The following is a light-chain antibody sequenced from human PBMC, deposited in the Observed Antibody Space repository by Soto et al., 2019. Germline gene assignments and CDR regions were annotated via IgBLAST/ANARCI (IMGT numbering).Light chain of an antibody. J-gene: IGKJ4*01. V-gene: IGKV3-20*01. CDR2: GAS. CDR3: QQYGSSPLT. Sequence: EIVLAHSPVTRCLSPGERATLSCRASQSVSSSYLAWYQQKPGQAPRLLIYGASSRATGIPDRFSGSGSGTDFTLTISRLEPEDFAVYYCQQYGSSPLTFGGGTKVDIK. CDR1: QSVSSSY.